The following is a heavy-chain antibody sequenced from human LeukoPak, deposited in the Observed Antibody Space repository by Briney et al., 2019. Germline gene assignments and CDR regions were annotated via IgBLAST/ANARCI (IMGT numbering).Heavy chain of an antibody. J-gene: IGHJ4*02. V-gene: IGHV3-30*18. CDR1: GFTFSSYG. CDR3: AKSRSDVVDY. CDR2: ITYDGSNK. D-gene: IGHD2-15*01. Sequence: GGSLRLSCAASGFTFSSYGMHWVRQAPGKGLEWVAVITYDGSNKYYADSVKGRFTIFRDNSKNTRYLQMNSLRAEDTAVYYGAKSRSDVVDYWGQASLVTVCS.